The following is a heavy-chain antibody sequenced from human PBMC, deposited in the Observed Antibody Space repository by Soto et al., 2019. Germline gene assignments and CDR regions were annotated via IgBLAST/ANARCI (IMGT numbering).Heavy chain of an antibody. CDR3: ARGSGIVALPGELEDVNYDY. Sequence: QVQLQQWGAGLVKPSETLSLSCAVYGQSFSGHSWAWIRQPPGKGLEWIGEINESGTTYYNPSLNSRFPISTDTSKNQFSLKLSSVSAADAAAYFCARGSGIVALPGELEDVNYDYWGQGTLVNVSS. CDR1: GQSFSGHS. D-gene: IGHD1-1*01. J-gene: IGHJ4*02. V-gene: IGHV4-34*01. CDR2: INESGTT.